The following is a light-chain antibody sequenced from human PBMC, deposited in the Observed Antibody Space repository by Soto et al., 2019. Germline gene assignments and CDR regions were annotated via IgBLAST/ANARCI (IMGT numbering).Light chain of an antibody. Sequence: TQSPSSLSASIGETVTITCRASQDISGRLNWYQQKPGQAPRLLIYGASNRATGIPARFSGSGSGTDFTLTISSLEPEDFAVYYCQQYGNSPVTFGGGTKVDIK. CDR2: GAS. V-gene: IGKV3-11*01. CDR1: QDISGR. CDR3: QQYGNSPVT. J-gene: IGKJ4*01.